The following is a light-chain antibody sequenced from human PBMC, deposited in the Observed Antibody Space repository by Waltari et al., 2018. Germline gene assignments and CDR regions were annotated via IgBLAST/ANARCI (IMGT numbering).Light chain of an antibody. CDR2: DAS. CDR3: QQRSNWPPYT. J-gene: IGKJ2*01. CDR1: QSVSSY. Sequence: EIVLTQSPATLSLSPGERSTLSCRASQSVSSYLAWYQQKPGQAPMLLIYDASNRATGIPARFSGSGSGTDFTLTISSLEPEEFAVYYCQQRSNWPPYTFGQGTKLEI. V-gene: IGKV3-11*01.